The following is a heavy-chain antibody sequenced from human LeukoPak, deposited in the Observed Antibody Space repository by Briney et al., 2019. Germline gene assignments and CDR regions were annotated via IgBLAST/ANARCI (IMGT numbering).Heavy chain of an antibody. CDR2: LNPNSGGT. CDR3: ARDGWLRPGGSPNDY. D-gene: IGHD5-12*01. Sequence: ASVTVSCKTSGYIFTDYYIHWVRQARGQGLEWMGWLNPNSGGTYFALEFGARVTLTRDTSINTAYMEMRGLTSDDTAVYYCARDGWLRPGGSPNDYWGQGTLVTVSS. J-gene: IGHJ4*02. CDR1: GYIFTDYY. V-gene: IGHV1-2*02.